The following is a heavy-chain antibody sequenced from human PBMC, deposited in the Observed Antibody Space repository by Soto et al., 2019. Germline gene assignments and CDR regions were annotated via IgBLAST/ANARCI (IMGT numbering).Heavy chain of an antibody. V-gene: IGHV3-33*01. CDR1: GFTFSSYG. Sequence: QVQLVESGGGVVQPGRSLRLSCAASGFTFSSYGMHWVRQAPGKGLEWVAVIWYDGSKKYNADSVKGRFNISRDNSKNTLYLQMNSLRAEYTAVYYCARDKYYGSGSYPKGWYSFDSWGQGPLVTVSS. CDR2: IWYDGSKK. J-gene: IGHJ4*02. D-gene: IGHD3-10*01. CDR3: ARDKYYGSGSYPKGWYSFDS.